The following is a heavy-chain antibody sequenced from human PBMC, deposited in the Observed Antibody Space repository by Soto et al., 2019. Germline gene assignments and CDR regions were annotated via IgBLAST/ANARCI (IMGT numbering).Heavy chain of an antibody. CDR1: GYTFTSNG. CDR3: ARDGYGDYGY. V-gene: IGHV1-18*01. Sequence: QVQLVQSGAEVKKPGTSVKVSCKASGYTFTSNGITWVRQAPGQGLEWMGWISTYNGNTNSAQKLQGRVTMTRDTSTSLGDKELRDLRSDVTAVDYCARDGYGDYGYWGQGSLVTVSS. D-gene: IGHD4-17*01. J-gene: IGHJ4*02. CDR2: ISTYNGNT.